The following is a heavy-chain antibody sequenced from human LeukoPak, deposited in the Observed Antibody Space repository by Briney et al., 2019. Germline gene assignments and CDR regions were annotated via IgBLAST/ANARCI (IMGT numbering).Heavy chain of an antibody. CDR2: IWRSDHT. V-gene: IGHV4-4*02. J-gene: IGHJ5*02. CDR1: GGSISSSDW. Sequence: SGTLSLTCAVSGGSISSSDWWSWVRQPPGRGLEWIGYIWRSDHTNYNPSLKSRVTMSLDKSKNQFSLKLSSVTAADTAVYYCARDQASNWFDPWGQGTLVTVSS. CDR3: ARDQASNWFDP.